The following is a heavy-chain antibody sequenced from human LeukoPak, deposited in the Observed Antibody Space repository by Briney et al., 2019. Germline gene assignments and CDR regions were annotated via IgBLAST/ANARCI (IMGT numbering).Heavy chain of an antibody. J-gene: IGHJ4*02. CDR3: AREDYDSSSCFDY. V-gene: IGHV3-21*01. Sequence: GSLRLSCAASGFTFSSYSMNWVRQAPGKGLEWVSSISSSSSYIYYADSVKGRFTISRDNAKNSLYLQMNSLRAEDTAMYYCAREDYDSSSCFDYWGQGTLVTVSS. CDR2: ISSSSSYI. CDR1: GFTFSSYS. D-gene: IGHD3-22*01.